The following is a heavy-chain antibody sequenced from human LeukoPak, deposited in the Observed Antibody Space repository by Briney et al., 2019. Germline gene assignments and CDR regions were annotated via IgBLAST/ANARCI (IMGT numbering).Heavy chain of an antibody. CDR1: GFTFNSYS. J-gene: IGHJ1*01. CDR2: ISGSGGST. Sequence: GGSLRLSCAASGFTFNSYSMSWVRQAPGKGLEWVSAISGSGGSTYYADPVRGQFGISRDNSKDTLYLQMSSLRAEDTAVYYCVKGVSGAYSKYFQYWGQGTLVTVSS. CDR3: VKGVSGAYSKYFQY. V-gene: IGHV3-23*01. D-gene: IGHD2-15*01.